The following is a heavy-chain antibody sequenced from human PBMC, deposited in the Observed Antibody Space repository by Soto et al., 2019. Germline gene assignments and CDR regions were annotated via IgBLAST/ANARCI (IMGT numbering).Heavy chain of an antibody. CDR3: ARDLSNPEPSAY. D-gene: IGHD1-1*01. V-gene: IGHV3-30-3*01. CDR1: GFTFSSYA. J-gene: IGHJ4*02. CDR2: ISYDGSNK. Sequence: QVQLVESGGGVVQPGRSLRLTCAAYGFTFSSYAMHWVRQAPGKGLEWVAVISYDGSNKYYADSVKGRFTISRDNSKNTLYLQMNSLRAEDTAVYYCARDLSNPEPSAYWGQGTLVTVSS.